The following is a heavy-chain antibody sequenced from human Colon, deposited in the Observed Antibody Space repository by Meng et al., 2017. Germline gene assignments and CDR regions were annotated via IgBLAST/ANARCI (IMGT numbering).Heavy chain of an antibody. CDR1: GASIGSSDFY. Sequence: SETLSLTCTVSGASIGSSDFYWGWIRQPPGRGREWIATIYYSGGTYYNPSLKSRVTISLDTSKNQLSLDLSSVTAADTAVYYCAREQSDYFDYWGQGTLVTVSS. J-gene: IGHJ4*02. CDR2: IYYSGGT. CDR3: AREQSDYFDY. V-gene: IGHV4-39*07.